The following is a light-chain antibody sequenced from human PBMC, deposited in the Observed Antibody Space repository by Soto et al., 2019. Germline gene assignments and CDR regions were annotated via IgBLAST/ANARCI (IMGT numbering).Light chain of an antibody. CDR3: QQSYSLGLT. Sequence: DSPMTQSPSSPSASGGDRVTITCRASQSISRYSNWYQQKPGKAPKLLIYAASSLQSGVPSRFSGSGSGTDFSLTISSLQPEDFATYYCQQSYSLGLTFGGGTKVEIK. V-gene: IGKV1-39*01. CDR1: QSISRY. CDR2: AAS. J-gene: IGKJ4*01.